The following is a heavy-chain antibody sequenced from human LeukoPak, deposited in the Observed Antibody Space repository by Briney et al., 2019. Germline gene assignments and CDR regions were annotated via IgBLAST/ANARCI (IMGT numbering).Heavy chain of an antibody. V-gene: IGHV3-7*01. CDR3: ARPYGSGWSGLEH. Sequence: GGSQRLSCAASGFTFSSYWMSWVRQAPGKGLEWVANIKQDGSEKYYVDSVKGRFTISRDSAKNSVFLQMNSLRAEDTAVYHCARPYGSGWSGLEHWGRGTLVTVSS. J-gene: IGHJ4*02. CDR1: GFTFSSYW. CDR2: IKQDGSEK. D-gene: IGHD6-19*01.